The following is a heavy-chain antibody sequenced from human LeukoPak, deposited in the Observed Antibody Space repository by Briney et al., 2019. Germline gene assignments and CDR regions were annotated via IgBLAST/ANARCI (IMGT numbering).Heavy chain of an antibody. D-gene: IGHD2-2*01. CDR2: ISGSGGGT. CDR1: GVTFSSYV. V-gene: IGHV3-23*01. CDR3: AKDRVPAAIPYDAFDI. J-gene: IGHJ3*02. Sequence: GGSLRLSCEASGVTFSSYVMSWVRQAPGKGPEWVSGISGSGGGTYYADSVKGRFAISRDNSKNTLYLQMNSLRAEDTAVYYCAKDRVPAAIPYDAFDIWGQGTMVTVSS.